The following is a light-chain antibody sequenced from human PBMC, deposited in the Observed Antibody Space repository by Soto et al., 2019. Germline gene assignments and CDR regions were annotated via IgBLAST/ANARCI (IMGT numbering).Light chain of an antibody. CDR1: QSVSSN. CDR3: QQRSNWPT. V-gene: IGKV3-11*01. CDR2: DAS. J-gene: IGKJ5*01. Sequence: EIVLTQSPATLSVSPGERATLSCRASQSVSSNLAWYQQKPGQAPRLLIYDASTRATGIPARFSGSGSGTDFTLTISSLEPEDFAVYYCQQRSNWPTFGQGTRLEN.